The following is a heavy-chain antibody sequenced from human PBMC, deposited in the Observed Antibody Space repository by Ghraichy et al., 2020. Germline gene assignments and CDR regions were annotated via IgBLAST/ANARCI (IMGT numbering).Heavy chain of an antibody. Sequence: AWVSWVRQAPGKGLEWIGRIKSKTKGETVDYAASVRDRFTISRDDSQYTVYLQIHRLTSEDTGFYYCDTYDHEGRPYWGQGTLVTVSS. V-gene: IGHV3-15*01. CDR2: IKSKTKGETV. J-gene: IGHJ4*02. CDR3: DTYDHEGRPY. D-gene: IGHD1-14*01. CDR1: AW.